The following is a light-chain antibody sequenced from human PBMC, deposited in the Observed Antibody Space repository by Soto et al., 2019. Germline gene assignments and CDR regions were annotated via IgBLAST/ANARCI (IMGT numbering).Light chain of an antibody. CDR1: SGAIATNY. CDR3: CSYAGSRTHVL. J-gene: IGLJ2*01. Sequence: NFMLTQPHSVSESPGKTVSISCTRSSGAIATNYVQWYQQRPGSAPTIVIYKNDQRFYGVPARFSGSTDGSSNSASLTISGLQIEDEAEYYCCSYAGSRTHVLFGGGTKLTVL. CDR2: KND. V-gene: IGLV6-57*04.